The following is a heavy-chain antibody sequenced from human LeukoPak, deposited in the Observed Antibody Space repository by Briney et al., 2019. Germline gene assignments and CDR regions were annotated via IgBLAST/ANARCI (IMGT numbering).Heavy chain of an antibody. J-gene: IGHJ5*02. CDR1: GGTFNNSA. V-gene: IGHV1-69*05. D-gene: IGHD4-17*01. CDR3: ARADYGDYAHGWFDP. Sequence: SVKVSCKTSGGTFNNSAISWVRQAPGQGLEWMGGIIPIFGTANYAQKFQGRVTITTDESTSTAYMELSSLRSEDTAVYYCARADYGDYAHGWFDPWGQGTLVTVSS. CDR2: IIPIFGTA.